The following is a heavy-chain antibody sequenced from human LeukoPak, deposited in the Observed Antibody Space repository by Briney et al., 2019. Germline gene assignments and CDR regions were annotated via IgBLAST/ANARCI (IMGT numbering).Heavy chain of an antibody. Sequence: GGSLRLSCAASGFTFSGSAMHWVRQAAGKGLEWVGRIRSKPHSYATAYAASVKGRFTISRDDSKNTAYLQMNSLKTEDTAVYYCTSWTTVTQFDPWGQGTLVTVSS. D-gene: IGHD4-17*01. CDR3: TSWTTVTQFDP. V-gene: IGHV3-73*01. CDR1: GFTFSGSA. CDR2: IRSKPHSYAT. J-gene: IGHJ5*02.